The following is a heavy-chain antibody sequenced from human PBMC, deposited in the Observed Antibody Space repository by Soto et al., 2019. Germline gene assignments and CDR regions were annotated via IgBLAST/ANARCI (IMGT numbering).Heavy chain of an antibody. D-gene: IGHD3-22*01. J-gene: IGHJ4*02. V-gene: IGHV4-61*01. CDR3: ARDGSLDYYDSSGYYGSFDY. CDR1: GGSVSSGSYY. CDR2: IYYSGST. Sequence: SSETLSLTCTVSGGSVSSGSYYWSWIRQPPGKGLEWIGYIYYSGSTNYNPSLKSRVTISVDTSKNQFSLKLSSVTAADTAVYYCARDGSLDYYDSSGYYGSFDYWGQGTLVTVSS.